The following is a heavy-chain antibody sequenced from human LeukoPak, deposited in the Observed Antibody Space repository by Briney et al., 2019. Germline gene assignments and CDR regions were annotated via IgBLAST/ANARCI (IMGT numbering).Heavy chain of an antibody. CDR3: ARAVGNSEDFDY. CDR2: IKSDGSST. J-gene: IGHJ4*02. V-gene: IGHV3-74*01. Sequence: GGSLRLSCAASGFVFSSYWMHWVRQVPGKGLVWVSRIKSDGSSTSYADSVKGRFTISRDNAKNTLYLQMNSLRAEDTAVYYCARAVGNSEDFDYWGQGTLVTVSS. D-gene: IGHD4-23*01. CDR1: GFVFSSYW.